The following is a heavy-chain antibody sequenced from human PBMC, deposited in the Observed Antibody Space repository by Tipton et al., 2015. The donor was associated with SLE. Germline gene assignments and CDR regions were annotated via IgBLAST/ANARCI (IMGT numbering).Heavy chain of an antibody. D-gene: IGHD5-18*01. Sequence: TLSLTCTVFGGSILSYDWSWIRQSPGKGLEWIGYIYHVGSTNYNPSLQSRVTISVDTSKNQFSLKLSSVTAADTAVYYCARAGYSYGFSYYYYGMDVWGQGTTVTVSS. CDR3: ARAGYSYGFSYYYYGMDV. V-gene: IGHV4-59*01. CDR1: GGSILSYD. J-gene: IGHJ6*02. CDR2: IYHVGST.